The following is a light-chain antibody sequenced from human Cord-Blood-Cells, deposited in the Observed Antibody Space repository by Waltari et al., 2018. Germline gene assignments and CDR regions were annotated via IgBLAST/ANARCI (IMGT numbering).Light chain of an antibody. CDR3: QQRSNWPPLT. J-gene: IGKJ4*01. V-gene: IGKV3-11*01. Sequence: EIVLTQSPATLFLSPGERATLSCRASQRVSSYLAWYQQKPGQAPRLLIYDASNRATGIPARFSGSGSGTDFTLTISSLEPEDFAVYYCQQRSNWPPLTFGGGTKVEIK. CDR1: QRVSSY. CDR2: DAS.